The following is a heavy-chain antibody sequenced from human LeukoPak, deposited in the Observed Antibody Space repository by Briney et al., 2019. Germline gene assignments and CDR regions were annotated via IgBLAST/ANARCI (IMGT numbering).Heavy chain of an antibody. Sequence: TGGSLRLSCAASGFTFSSYSMNWVRQAPGKGLEWASSISSSSSYIYYADSAKGRFTISRDNAKNSLYLQMNSLRAEDTAVYYCARGAPWELLMNYFDYWGQGTLVTVSS. J-gene: IGHJ4*02. CDR2: ISSSSSYI. CDR3: ARGAPWELLMNYFDY. D-gene: IGHD1-26*01. CDR1: GFTFSSYS. V-gene: IGHV3-21*01.